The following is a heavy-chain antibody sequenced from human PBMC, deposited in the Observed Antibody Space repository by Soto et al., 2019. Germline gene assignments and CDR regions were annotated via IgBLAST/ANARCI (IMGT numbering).Heavy chain of an antibody. V-gene: IGHV3-33*01. CDR2: LWYDGSRE. Sequence: QVQLVESGGGVVQPGRSLRLSCTASGFSVSTHVIHWVRQAPGKGLEWVAVLWYDGSREYYAESVKGRFTISRDNSKNTMYLQMNSLRAEHTAVYYCARVPRYDTWYFDYWGQGTLATVSS. D-gene: IGHD3-22*01. CDR3: ARVPRYDTWYFDY. J-gene: IGHJ4*02. CDR1: GFSVSTHV.